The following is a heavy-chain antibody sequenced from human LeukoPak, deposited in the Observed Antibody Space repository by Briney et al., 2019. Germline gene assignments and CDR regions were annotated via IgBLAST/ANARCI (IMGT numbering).Heavy chain of an antibody. CDR3: ARMSYYDSSGDNWFDP. CDR2: MNPNSGIT. Sequence: ASVNVSCKASGYTFTSYDTNWVRQATGQGLEWMGWMNPNSGITGYAQKFQGRVTMTRDTSISTAYMELSSLRSEDTAVYYCARMSYYDSSGDNWFDPRGQGTLVTVSS. D-gene: IGHD3-22*01. V-gene: IGHV1-8*01. J-gene: IGHJ5*02. CDR1: GYTFTSYD.